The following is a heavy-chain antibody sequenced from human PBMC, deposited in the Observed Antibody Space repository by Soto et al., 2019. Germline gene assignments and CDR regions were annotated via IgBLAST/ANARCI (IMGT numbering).Heavy chain of an antibody. V-gene: IGHV4-34*01. CDR3: ARGTGYSCGPSKYYYYYYGMDI. CDR1: GGSFSGYY. Sequence: SETLSLTCAVYGGSFSGYYWSWIRQPPGKGLEWIGEINHSGSTNYNPSLKSRVTISVDTSKNQFSLKLSSVTAADTAVYYCARGTGYSCGPSKYYYYYYGMDIWGQGTTVTVSS. D-gene: IGHD5-18*01. CDR2: INHSGST. J-gene: IGHJ6*02.